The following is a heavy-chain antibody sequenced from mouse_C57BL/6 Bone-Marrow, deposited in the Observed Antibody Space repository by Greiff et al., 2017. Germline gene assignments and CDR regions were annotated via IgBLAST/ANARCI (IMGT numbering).Heavy chain of an antibody. D-gene: IGHD2-1*01. Sequence: EVQLQQSGPVLVKPGASVKMSCKASGYTFTDYYMNWVKQSHGKSLEWIGVINPYNGGTSYTQKFKGKATLTVDKSSSTAYMELNSLTSEDSAVYYCARRLLWYRVAYWGQGTLVTVSA. V-gene: IGHV1-19*01. CDR1: GYTFTDYY. CDR2: INPYNGGT. J-gene: IGHJ3*01. CDR3: ARRLLWYRVAY.